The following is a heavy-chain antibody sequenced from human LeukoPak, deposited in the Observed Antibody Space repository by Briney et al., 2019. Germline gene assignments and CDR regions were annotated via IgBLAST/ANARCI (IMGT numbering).Heavy chain of an antibody. V-gene: IGHV1-2*02. CDR2: ITPNSGGT. Sequence: ASVKVSCKASGYTFTAFYIHWVRQAPGQGLELMGWITPNSGGTDYAQKFQGRLSMTRDTSIGTVYMELTRLTADDTAVYYCARDESDLSGYDQFDYWGQGTLVAVSS. D-gene: IGHD5-12*01. CDR3: ARDESDLSGYDQFDY. CDR1: GYTFTAFY. J-gene: IGHJ4*02.